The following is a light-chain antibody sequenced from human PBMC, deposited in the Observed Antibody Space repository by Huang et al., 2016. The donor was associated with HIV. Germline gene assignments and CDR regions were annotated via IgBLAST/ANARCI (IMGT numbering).Light chain of an antibody. CDR2: AAS. CDR3: QQYNSYPWT. V-gene: IGKV1-8*01. J-gene: IGKJ1*01. CDR1: ADISNY. Sequence: IRITQSPSSLSASTGDRVTIACRASADISNYLAWLQQKPGRAPKLLIYAASTLQNGVPSRCSGNVSATDFTLTIACLQSEDFATYYCQQYNSYPWTFGQGTQLEI.